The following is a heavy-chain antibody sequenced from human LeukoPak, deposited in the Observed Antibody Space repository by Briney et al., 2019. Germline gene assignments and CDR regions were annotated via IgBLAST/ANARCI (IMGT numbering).Heavy chain of an antibody. CDR2: IKSNSDGGTT. D-gene: IGHD3-22*01. J-gene: IGHJ3*02. CDR1: GFTFSNAW. V-gene: IGHV3-15*01. CDR3: TTVPSDSSAYYFPLDAFDI. Sequence: GGSLRLSCATSGFTFSNAWMSWVRQAPGKGLEWIGRIKSNSDGGTTDYAAPVKGRFTISRDDSKNTLYLQMNSLKTEDTAVYYCTTVPSDSSAYYFPLDAFDIWGQGTMVTVSS.